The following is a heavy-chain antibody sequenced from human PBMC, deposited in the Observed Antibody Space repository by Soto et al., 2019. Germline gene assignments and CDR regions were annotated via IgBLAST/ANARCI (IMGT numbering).Heavy chain of an antibody. Sequence: ASVKVSCKASGYTFTSYGISWVRQAPGQGLEWMGWISAYNGNTNYAQKLQGRVTMPTDTSTSTAYVELRSLRSDDTAVYYCARNNLGYWAYWGEGTMVPVYS. CDR1: GYTFTSYG. V-gene: IGHV1-18*04. J-gene: IGHJ4*02. CDR3: ARNNLGYWAY. CDR2: ISAYNGNT. D-gene: IGHD1-26*01.